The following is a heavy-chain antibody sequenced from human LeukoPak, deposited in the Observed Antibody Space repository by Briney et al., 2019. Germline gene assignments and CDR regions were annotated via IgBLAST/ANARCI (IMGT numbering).Heavy chain of an antibody. Sequence: GGSLRLSCAASGFTFSSYGMHWVRQAPGKGLEWVAVISYDGSNKYYADSVKGRFTISRDNSKNTLYLQMNSLRAEDTAVYYCARAATSTNFLPSWFDPWGQGTLVTVSS. CDR3: ARAATSTNFLPSWFDP. J-gene: IGHJ5*02. D-gene: IGHD2-2*01. CDR1: GFTFSSYG. CDR2: ISYDGSNK. V-gene: IGHV3-30*03.